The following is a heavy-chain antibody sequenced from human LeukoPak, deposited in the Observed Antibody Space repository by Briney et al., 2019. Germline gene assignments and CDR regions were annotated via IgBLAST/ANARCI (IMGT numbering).Heavy chain of an antibody. CDR3: ARRGYYDSSGRHAFDI. CDR1: GGSISSSSYY. Sequence: SETLSLTCTVSGGSISSSSYYWSWIRQPPGKGLEWIGSIYYSGSTYYNPSLKSRVTISVDTSKNQFSLKLSSVTAADTAVYYCARRGYYDSSGRHAFDIWGQGTMVTVSS. J-gene: IGHJ3*02. D-gene: IGHD3-22*01. V-gene: IGHV4-39*01. CDR2: IYYSGST.